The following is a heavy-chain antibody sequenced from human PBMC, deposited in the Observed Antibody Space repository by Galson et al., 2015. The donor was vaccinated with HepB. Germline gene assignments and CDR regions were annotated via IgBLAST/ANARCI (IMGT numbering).Heavy chain of an antibody. CDR1: GGSFSGYY. D-gene: IGHD2-2*01. Sequence: ETLSLTCAVYGGSFSGYYWSWIRQPPGKGLEWIGEINHSGSTNYNPSLKSRVTISVDTSKNQFSLKLSSVTAADTAVYYCARGLKVKAECSSTSCYAGYYFDYWGQGTLVTVSS. J-gene: IGHJ4*02. CDR3: ARGLKVKAECSSTSCYAGYYFDY. V-gene: IGHV4-34*01. CDR2: INHSGST.